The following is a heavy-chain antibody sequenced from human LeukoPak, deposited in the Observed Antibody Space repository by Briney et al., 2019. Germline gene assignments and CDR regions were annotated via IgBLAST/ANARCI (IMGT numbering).Heavy chain of an antibody. CDR1: GYTFTGYY. CDR2: INPNRGGT. V-gene: IGHV1-2*04. CDR3: ARAYAVRGEFDY. Sequence: GASVKVSFKASGYTFTGYYMHWVRQAPGPGLEWMGLINPNRGGTNYSQTVPGWVTMTRDTSISTAYMELSRLRSDNTEVYYFARAYAVRGEFDYWGQGTLVTVSS. D-gene: IGHD3-10*01. J-gene: IGHJ4*02.